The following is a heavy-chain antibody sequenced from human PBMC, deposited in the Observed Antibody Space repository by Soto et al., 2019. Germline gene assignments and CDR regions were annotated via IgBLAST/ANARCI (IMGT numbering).Heavy chain of an antibody. V-gene: IGHV6-1*01. J-gene: IGHJ6*02. CDR2: TYYRSKWYN. CDR1: GDSVSSNSAA. D-gene: IGHD4-17*01. Sequence: SQSLSLTCAISGDSVSSNSAAWNCIRQCPSRGLEWLGRTYYRSKWYNDYAVSVKSRITINPDTSKNQFSLQLNSVTPEDTAVYYCAKDDYGDYYYGMDVWGQGTTVTVSS. CDR3: AKDDYGDYYYGMDV.